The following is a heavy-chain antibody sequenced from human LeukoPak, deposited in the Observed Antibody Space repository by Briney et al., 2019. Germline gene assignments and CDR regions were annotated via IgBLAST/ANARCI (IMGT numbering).Heavy chain of an antibody. Sequence: PSETLSLTCTVSGGSISSNSYYWGWIRQPPGKGLEWIGSIYYSGSTYYNPSLKNRLTISVDTSKNQFSLKLSSVTAADTAVYYCARGVDSREIVAFDPWGQGTLVTVSS. CDR2: IYYSGST. D-gene: IGHD3-22*01. V-gene: IGHV4-39*07. J-gene: IGHJ5*02. CDR1: GGSISSNSYY. CDR3: ARGVDSREIVAFDP.